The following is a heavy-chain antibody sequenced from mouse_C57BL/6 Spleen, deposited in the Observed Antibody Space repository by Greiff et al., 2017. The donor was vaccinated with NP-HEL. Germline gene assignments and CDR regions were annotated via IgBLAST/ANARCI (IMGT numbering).Heavy chain of an antibody. V-gene: IGHV1-81*01. CDR3: ARGGSTMVTKYYAMDY. CDR2: IYPRSGNT. CDR1: GYTFTSYG. J-gene: IGHJ4*01. Sequence: QVQLQQSGAELARPGASVKLSCKASGYTFTSYGISWVKQRTGQGLEWIGEIYPRSGNTYYNEKFKGKATLTADKSSSTAYMELRSLTSEDSAVYFGARGGSTMVTKYYAMDYWGQGTSVTVSS. D-gene: IGHD2-1*01.